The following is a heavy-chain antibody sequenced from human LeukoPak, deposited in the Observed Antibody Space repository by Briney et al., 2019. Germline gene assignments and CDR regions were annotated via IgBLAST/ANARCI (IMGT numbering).Heavy chain of an antibody. V-gene: IGHV3-7*01. CDR1: GVTFNNYW. Sequence: GGSLRLSCAASGVTFNNYWMSWGRQAPGKGLEWVANIKKDGSVKNYVDSVKGRFPISRDNAKNSLYLHMNSLRAEDTAVYYCARDGPWDYWGQGTLVTVSS. CDR2: IKKDGSVK. J-gene: IGHJ4*02. CDR3: ARDGPWDY.